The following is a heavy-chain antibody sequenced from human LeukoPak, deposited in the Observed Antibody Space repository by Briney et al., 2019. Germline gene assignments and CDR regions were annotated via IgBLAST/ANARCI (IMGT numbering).Heavy chain of an antibody. CDR3: ARDGGSAWFLDY. D-gene: IGHD6-19*01. CDR2: ISYDGSNK. J-gene: IGHJ4*02. V-gene: IGHV3-30*03. CDR1: GFTFSSYG. Sequence: PGRSLRLSCAASGFTFSSYGMHWVRQAPGKGLEWVAVISYDGSNKYYADSVKGRFTISRDNSKNTLYLQMNSLRAEDTAVYYCARDGGSAWFLDYWGQGTLVTVSS.